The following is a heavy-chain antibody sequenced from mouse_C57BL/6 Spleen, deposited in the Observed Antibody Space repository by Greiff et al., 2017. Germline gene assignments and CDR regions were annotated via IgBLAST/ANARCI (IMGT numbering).Heavy chain of an antibody. CDR3: ARWPTTVVDQAWFAY. J-gene: IGHJ3*01. CDR2: IDPSDSYT. D-gene: IGHD1-1*01. Sequence: QVQLQQPGAELVKPGASVKLSCKASGYTFTSYWMQWVKQRPGQGLEWIGEIDPSDSYTNYNQKFKGKATLTVDTSSSTAYMQLSSLTSEDSAVYYCARWPTTVVDQAWFAYWGQGTLVTVSA. V-gene: IGHV1-50*01. CDR1: GYTFTSYW.